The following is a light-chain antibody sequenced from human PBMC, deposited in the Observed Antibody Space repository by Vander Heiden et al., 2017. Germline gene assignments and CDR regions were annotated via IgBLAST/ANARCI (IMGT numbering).Light chain of an antibody. CDR2: QDS. V-gene: IGLV3-1*01. CDR1: KLGDKD. J-gene: IGLJ2*01. CDR3: QAWDSSTAV. Sequence: SYALTQPPSVSVSPEQTASITCSGDKLGDKDACWYQKKLGQSPVLVIYQDSKRREGIPERFSGSISGNTATLTISGTQAMDEADYYCQAWDSSTAVFGGGTKLTVL.